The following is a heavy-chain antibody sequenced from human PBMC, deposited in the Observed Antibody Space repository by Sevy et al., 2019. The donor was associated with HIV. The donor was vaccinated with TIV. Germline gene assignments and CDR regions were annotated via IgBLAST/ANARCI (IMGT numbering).Heavy chain of an antibody. CDR2: DHYGGST. Sequence: SETLSLICSVSDGSMTGNNYYWAWIRRPPGKGLEWIGSDHYGGSTHYNPSFWGRVSISVDTSKRVVSLDLSSVTSADTAMYFCARNSSGHSLDFWGHGILVTVSS. CDR3: ARNSSGHSLDF. V-gene: IGHV4-39*01. D-gene: IGHD3-22*01. CDR1: DGSMTGNNYY. J-gene: IGHJ4*01.